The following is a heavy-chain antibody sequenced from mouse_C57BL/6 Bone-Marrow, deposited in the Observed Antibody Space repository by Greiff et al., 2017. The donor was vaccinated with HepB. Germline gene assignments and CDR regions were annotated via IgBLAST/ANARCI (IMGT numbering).Heavy chain of an antibody. CDR1: GFSLTSYG. CDR3: ARHERGDYDVLDY. Sequence: VNLVESGPGLVAPSQSLSITCTVSGFSLTSYGVHWVRQPPGKGLEWLVVIWSDGSTTYNSALKSRLSISKDNSKSQVFLKMNSLQTDDTAMYYCARHERGDYDVLDYWGQGTTLTVSS. D-gene: IGHD2-4*01. V-gene: IGHV2-6-1*01. J-gene: IGHJ2*01. CDR2: IWSDGST.